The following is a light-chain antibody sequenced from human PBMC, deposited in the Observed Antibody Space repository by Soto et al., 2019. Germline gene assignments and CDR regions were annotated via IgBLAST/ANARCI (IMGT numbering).Light chain of an antibody. CDR3: QQEYNLPIT. Sequence: DIQMTQSSSTLSASVGDRVTITCRASQSIDTWLAWHHQKPGQVPKTLISKASSLESVVPSRFSGSGSGTEFTLTISRLQTDDSATYYCQQEYNLPITFGQGTRLEIK. CDR2: KAS. V-gene: IGKV1-5*03. CDR1: QSIDTW. J-gene: IGKJ5*01.